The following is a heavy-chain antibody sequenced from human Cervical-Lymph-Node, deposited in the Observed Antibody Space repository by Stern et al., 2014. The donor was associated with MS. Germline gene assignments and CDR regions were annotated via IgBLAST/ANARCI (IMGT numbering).Heavy chain of an antibody. V-gene: IGHV3-30-3*01. Sequence: QVQLVESGGGVVQPGRSLRLSCAASGFTFSSYAMQWVRPAPGKGLEWVAVISYDGNTRYYADAVKGRFTISRDNSKNTLSLQMNSPRAEDTAVYYCARTRQARGLDYWGQGTLVTVSS. CDR3: ARTRQARGLDY. J-gene: IGHJ4*02. CDR2: ISYDGNTR. CDR1: GFTFSSYA. D-gene: IGHD3-10*01.